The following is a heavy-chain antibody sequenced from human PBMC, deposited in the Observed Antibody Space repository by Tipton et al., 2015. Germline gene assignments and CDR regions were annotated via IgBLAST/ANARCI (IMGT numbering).Heavy chain of an antibody. Sequence: TLSLTCTVSGGSVSSANYYWSWIRQPPGKGLEWIGYISYSGSTHYNPSLKSRVTISVDTSKNQFSLTLNSVTAADTAVYYCARDLGAAGGWPAYWGQGTLVTVSS. V-gene: IGHV4-61*01. J-gene: IGHJ4*02. CDR2: ISYSGST. D-gene: IGHD3-16*01. CDR3: ARDLGAAGGWPAY. CDR1: GGSVSSANYY.